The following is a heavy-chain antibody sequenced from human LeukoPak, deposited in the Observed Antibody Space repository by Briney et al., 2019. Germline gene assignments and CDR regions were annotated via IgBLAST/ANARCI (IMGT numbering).Heavy chain of an antibody. V-gene: IGHV1-2*02. J-gene: IGHJ5*02. Sequence: GASVKVSCKASGYTFTGYYMHWVRQAPGQGLEWMEWINPNSGGTNYAQKFQGRVTMTRDTSISTAYMELSRLRSDDTAVYYCARDSLYCSGGSCYDGWFDPWGQGTLVTVSS. D-gene: IGHD2-15*01. CDR2: INPNSGGT. CDR1: GYTFTGYY. CDR3: ARDSLYCSGGSCYDGWFDP.